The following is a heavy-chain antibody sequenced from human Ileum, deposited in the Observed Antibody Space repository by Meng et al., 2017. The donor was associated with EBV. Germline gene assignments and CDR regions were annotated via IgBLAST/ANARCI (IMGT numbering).Heavy chain of an antibody. V-gene: IGHV4-34*01. J-gene: IGHJ5*02. CDR3: ARYGRCNGNSFYCFDP. CDR2: IDQSGYT. CDR1: GGSFNAYY. D-gene: IGHD4-23*01. Sequence: QVRSQHWCTGLLKPPETLALTCAVYGGSFNAYYWTWLRQPPGKGLEWSGEIDQSGYTKFNPSLSSRATISRDTSNNQFSLRLNSVTAADTALYYCARYGRCNGNSFYCFDPWGKGTLVTVSS.